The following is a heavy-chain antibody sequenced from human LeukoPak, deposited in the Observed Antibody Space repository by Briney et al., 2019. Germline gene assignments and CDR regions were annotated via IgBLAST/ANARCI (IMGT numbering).Heavy chain of an antibody. CDR3: ARDPPLGYCSGGSCYGGNY. J-gene: IGHJ4*02. Sequence: GSLRLSCAASGFTFSSYSMNWVRQAPGKGLEWVSSISSSSSYIYYADSVKGRFTISRDNAKNSLYLQMNSLRAEDTAVYYCARDPPLGYCSGGSCYGGNYWGQGTLVTVSS. D-gene: IGHD2-15*01. CDR1: GFTFSSYS. V-gene: IGHV3-21*01. CDR2: ISSSSSYI.